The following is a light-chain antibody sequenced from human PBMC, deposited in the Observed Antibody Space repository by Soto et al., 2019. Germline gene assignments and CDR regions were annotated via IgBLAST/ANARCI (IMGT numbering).Light chain of an antibody. CDR1: SSNIGAGYD. CDR2: GNS. CDR3: QSYDSSLSGWV. J-gene: IGLJ3*02. V-gene: IGLV1-40*01. Sequence: QSVLTQPPSVSGAPGQRVTISCTGSSSNIGAGYDVHWYQQLPGTAPKLLIYGNSNRPSGVPDRFSGSKSGTSASLAITGXXAXXXXXYYCQSYDSSLSGWVFGGGTQLTVL.